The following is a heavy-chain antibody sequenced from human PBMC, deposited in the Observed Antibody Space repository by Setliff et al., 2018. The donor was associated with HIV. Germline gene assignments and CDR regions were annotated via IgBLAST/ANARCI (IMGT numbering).Heavy chain of an antibody. CDR3: VRASHMTPGNLLHSTGPYYSYYMDV. J-gene: IGHJ6*03. CDR1: GGSTNNYY. V-gene: IGHV4-59*01. CDR2: VSNGGDT. Sequence: KPSETLSLTCAVSGGSTNNYYLTWIRQPPGKGLEWIGSVSNGGDTNYNPSLKSRVSLSLDTSKTQFSLKLTSVTAADTAVYYCVRASHMTPGNLLHSTGPYYSYYMDVWGRGTTVTVSS. D-gene: IGHD4-4*01.